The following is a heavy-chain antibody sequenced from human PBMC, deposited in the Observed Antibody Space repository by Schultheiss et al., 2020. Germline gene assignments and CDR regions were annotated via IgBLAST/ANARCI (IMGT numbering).Heavy chain of an antibody. Sequence: GGSLRLSCAASGFTFSSYSMNWVRQVPGKGLLWVGRIKSKTDGGTTDYAAPVKGRFTISRDDSKNTLYLQMNSLKTEDTAVYYCARAGYCSSTSCQSDNWFDPWGKGTLVTVSS. V-gene: IGHV3-15*07. CDR2: IKSKTDGGTT. D-gene: IGHD2-2*01. CDR3: ARAGYCSSTSCQSDNWFDP. CDR1: GFTFSSYS. J-gene: IGHJ5*02.